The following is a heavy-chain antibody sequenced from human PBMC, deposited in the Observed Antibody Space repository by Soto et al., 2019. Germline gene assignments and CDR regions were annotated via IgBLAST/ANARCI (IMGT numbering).Heavy chain of an antibody. V-gene: IGHV1-8*01. CDR1: GYTFTSYD. D-gene: IGHD3-3*01. Sequence: QVQLVQSGAEVKKPGASVKVSCKASGYTFTSYDINWVRQATGQGLEWMGWMNPNSGNTGYAQKFQGRVTMTRNTSMSTAYLELRSLRSEDTAVYYCAREKRDDFWGGYVKDAFDIWGQGTMVTVSS. CDR3: AREKRDDFWGGYVKDAFDI. J-gene: IGHJ3*02. CDR2: MNPNSGNT.